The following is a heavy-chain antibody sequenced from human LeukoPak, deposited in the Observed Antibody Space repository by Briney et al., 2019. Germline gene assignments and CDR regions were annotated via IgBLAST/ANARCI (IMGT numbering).Heavy chain of an antibody. V-gene: IGHV3-53*01. CDR3: ARAGGYSYGFDY. CDR2: IYSGGST. Sequence: GGSLRLSCAASGFTVSSNYMSWVRQAPGKGLEWVSVIYSGGSTYYADSVKGRFTISRDNSKNTLYLQMSSLRAEDTAVYYCARAGGYSYGFDYWGQGTLVTVSS. CDR1: GFTVSSNY. D-gene: IGHD5-18*01. J-gene: IGHJ4*02.